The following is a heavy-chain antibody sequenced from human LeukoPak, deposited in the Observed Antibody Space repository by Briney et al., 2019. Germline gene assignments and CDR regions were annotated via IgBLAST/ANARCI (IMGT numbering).Heavy chain of an antibody. V-gene: IGHV3-23*01. CDR1: GFTFSSYA. Sequence: PGGSLRLSCAASGFTFSSYAMSWVRQAPGKGLEGVSAISGSGGSTYYADSVKGRFTISRDNSKNTLYLQMNSLRAEDTAVYYCAKDQAWVVPASNWFDPWGQGTLVTVSS. CDR3: AKDQAWVVPASNWFDP. D-gene: IGHD2-2*01. J-gene: IGHJ5*02. CDR2: ISGSGGST.